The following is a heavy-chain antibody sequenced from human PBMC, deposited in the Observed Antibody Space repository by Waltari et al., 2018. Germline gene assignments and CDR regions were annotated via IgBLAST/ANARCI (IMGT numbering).Heavy chain of an antibody. CDR3: ASSHITMIVVVITTSLDY. V-gene: IGHV1-69*01. D-gene: IGHD3-22*01. Sequence: QVQLVQSGAEVKKPGSSVKVSCKASGGTFSSYAISWVRQAPGQGLEWMGGIIPIFGTANYAQKFQGRVTITADESTSTAYMELSSLRSEDTAVYYCASSHITMIVVVITTSLDYWGQGTLVTVSS. J-gene: IGHJ4*02. CDR2: IIPIFGTA. CDR1: GGTFSSYA.